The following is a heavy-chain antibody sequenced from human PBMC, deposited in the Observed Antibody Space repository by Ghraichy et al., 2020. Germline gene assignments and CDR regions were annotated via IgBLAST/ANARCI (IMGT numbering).Heavy chain of an antibody. V-gene: IGHV3-7*01. CDR1: GFTFSNYW. Sequence: GGSLRLSCAASGFTFSNYWMTWVRQAPGKGLEWVANIKQDGNEKYCVDSVKGRFTISRDNDKNSLYLQMNSLRAEDTAVYYCARPRQPYYYYAMDVWGQGTTVTVSS. J-gene: IGHJ6*02. CDR2: IKQDGNEK. D-gene: IGHD1-1*01. CDR3: ARPRQPYYYYAMDV.